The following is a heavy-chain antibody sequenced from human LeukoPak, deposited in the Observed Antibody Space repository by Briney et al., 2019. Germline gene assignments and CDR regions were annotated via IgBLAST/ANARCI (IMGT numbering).Heavy chain of an antibody. CDR3: ANWIGSSSRDY. Sequence: PGRSLRLSCAASGFTFSSHAMHWVRQAPGKALEWVAVISYDGSNKYYADSARGRFTISRDNSNNALYLQIDGLRAEDTAVYYFANWIGSSSRDYWGQGTLVTVSS. CDR2: ISYDGSNK. CDR1: GFTFSSHA. J-gene: IGHJ4*02. V-gene: IGHV3-30-3*01. D-gene: IGHD6-6*01.